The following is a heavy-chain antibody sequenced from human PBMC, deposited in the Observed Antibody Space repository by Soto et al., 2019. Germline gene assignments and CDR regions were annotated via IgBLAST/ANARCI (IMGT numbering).Heavy chain of an antibody. CDR3: AKDNGPN. CDR1: GLTFDNYA. CDR2: ISWNSNTI. V-gene: IGHV3-9*01. J-gene: IGHJ4*02. Sequence: GGSLRLSCAASGLTFDNYAMHWVRQAPGKGLEWVSGISWNSNTIAYADSVKGRFTIYRDNAKNSLYLQMNSLRAEDTAFYYCAKDNGPNWRQGTLVTVSS.